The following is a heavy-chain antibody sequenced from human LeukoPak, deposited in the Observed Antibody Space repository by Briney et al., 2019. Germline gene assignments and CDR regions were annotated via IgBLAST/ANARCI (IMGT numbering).Heavy chain of an antibody. J-gene: IGHJ4*02. Sequence: TETLSLTCTVSGGCISSSSYYWGWIREPPGKGLEWIGSIYYSGSTYYNPSLKSRVTISVDTSKNQFSLKLSSVTAADTGVYYCARDCLVAAAVDYWGQGTLVTVSS. D-gene: IGHD6-13*01. CDR3: ARDCLVAAAVDY. CDR2: IYYSGST. CDR1: GGCISSSSYY. V-gene: IGHV4-39*07.